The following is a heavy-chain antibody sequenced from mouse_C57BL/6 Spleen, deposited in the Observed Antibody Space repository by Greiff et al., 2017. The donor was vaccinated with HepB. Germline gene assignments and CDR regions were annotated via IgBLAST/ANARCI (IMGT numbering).Heavy chain of an antibody. V-gene: IGHV1-50*01. CDR2: IDPSDSYT. J-gene: IGHJ2*01. D-gene: IGHD2-3*01. CDR3: ARGNYDGYPY. Sequence: VQLQQPGAELVKPGASVKLSCKASGYTFTSYCMQWVKQRPGQGLEWIGEIDPSDSYTNYNQKFKGKATLTVDTSSSTAYRQLSSLTSEDSAVYYCARGNYDGYPYWGQGTTLTVSS. CDR1: GYTFTSYC.